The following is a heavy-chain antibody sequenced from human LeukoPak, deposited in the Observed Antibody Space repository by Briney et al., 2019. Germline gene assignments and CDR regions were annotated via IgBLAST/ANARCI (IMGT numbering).Heavy chain of an antibody. CDR1: GGSFSGYY. Sequence: PSETLSLTCAVYGGSFSGYYWSWVRQPPGKGLEWIGEIYHSGSTNYNPSLKSRVTISVDKSKNQFSLKLSSVTAADTAVYYCAATIQLWLNGWFDPWGQGTLVTVSS. CDR3: AATIQLWLNGWFDP. D-gene: IGHD5-18*01. V-gene: IGHV4-34*01. CDR2: IYHSGST. J-gene: IGHJ5*02.